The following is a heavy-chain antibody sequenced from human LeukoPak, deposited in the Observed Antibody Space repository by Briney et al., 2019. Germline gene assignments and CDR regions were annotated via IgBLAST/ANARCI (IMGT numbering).Heavy chain of an antibody. CDR1: GFTFSSYA. Sequence: GGSLRLSCAASGFTFSSYAMSWVRQAPGKGLEWASAISGSGGSTYYADSVKGRFTISRDNSKNTLYLQMNSLRAEDTAVYYCAKVGAYYYDSSGYFNWFDPWGQGTLVTVSS. V-gene: IGHV3-23*01. J-gene: IGHJ5*02. CDR3: AKVGAYYYDSSGYFNWFDP. CDR2: ISGSGGST. D-gene: IGHD3-22*01.